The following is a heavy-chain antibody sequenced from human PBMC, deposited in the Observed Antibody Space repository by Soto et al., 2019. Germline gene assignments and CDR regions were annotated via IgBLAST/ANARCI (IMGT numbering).Heavy chain of an antibody. CDR2: INPKGGGT. CDR1: GYSFTDYH. Sequence: GASVKVSCKASGYSFTDYHIHWVRQAPGQGLEWLGRINPKGGGTSTAQKFQGWVTMTTDTSISTASMGLTRLTSDDTAIYYCARGDSTDCSNGVCSFFYNHDMDVWGQGTTVTVSS. D-gene: IGHD2-8*01. V-gene: IGHV1-2*04. CDR3: ARGDSTDCSNGVCSFFYNHDMDV. J-gene: IGHJ6*02.